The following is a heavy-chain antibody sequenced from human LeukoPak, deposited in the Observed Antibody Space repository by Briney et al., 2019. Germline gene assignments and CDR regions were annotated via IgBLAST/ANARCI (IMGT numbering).Heavy chain of an antibody. V-gene: IGHV1-18*01. CDR1: GYTFTSYG. Sequence: ASVTVSCTASGYTFTSYGISWVRQAPGQGFEWMGWISAYNGNTNYAQKFQGRVTMTTDTSTSTAYMELRSLRSDDTAVYYCARDDRGSSWSWFDPWGQGTLVTVSS. J-gene: IGHJ5*02. D-gene: IGHD6-13*01. CDR3: ARDDRGSSWSWFDP. CDR2: ISAYNGNT.